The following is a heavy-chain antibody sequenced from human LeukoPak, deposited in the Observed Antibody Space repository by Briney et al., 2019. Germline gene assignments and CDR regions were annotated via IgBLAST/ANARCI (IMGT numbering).Heavy chain of an antibody. CDR3: ARNDFWSGYRFDY. CDR1: GFTFSSYA. J-gene: IGHJ4*02. D-gene: IGHD3-3*01. CDR2: IKQDGSEK. Sequence: GGSLRLSCAASGFTFSSYAMSWVRQAPGKGLEWVANIKQDGSEKYYVDSVKGRFTISRDNAKNSLYLQMNSLRAEDTAVYYCARNDFWSGYRFDYWGQGTLVTVSS. V-gene: IGHV3-7*01.